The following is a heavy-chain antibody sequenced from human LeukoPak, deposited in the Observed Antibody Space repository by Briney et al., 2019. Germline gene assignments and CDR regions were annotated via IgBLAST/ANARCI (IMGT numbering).Heavy chain of an antibody. CDR2: IYTSGST. V-gene: IGHV4-4*07. D-gene: IGHD3-22*01. J-gene: IGHJ6*02. Sequence: PSETLSLTCTVSGGSISTYYWSWIRQPAGKGLEWIGRIYTSGSTNYNPSLKSRVTMSVDTSKNQFSLKLSSVTAADTAVYYCARAGDSSGYYYYYGMDVWGQGTTVTVSS. CDR3: ARAGDSSGYYYYYGMDV. CDR1: GGSISTYY.